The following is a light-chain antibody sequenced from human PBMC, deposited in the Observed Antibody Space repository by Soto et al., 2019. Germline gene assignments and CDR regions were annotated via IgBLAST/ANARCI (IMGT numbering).Light chain of an antibody. J-gene: IGLJ1*01. CDR3: LLYMSGGISV. V-gene: IGLV8-61*01. CDR1: SGSVSSKYY. Sequence: QTVVTQEPSFSVSPGGTVTLTCGLSSGSVSSKYYPSWYQQTPGQAPRTLIYNINTRSSGVPDRFSGSILGNKAALTITGAQADDESDYYCLLYMSGGISVFGSGTKVTV. CDR2: NIN.